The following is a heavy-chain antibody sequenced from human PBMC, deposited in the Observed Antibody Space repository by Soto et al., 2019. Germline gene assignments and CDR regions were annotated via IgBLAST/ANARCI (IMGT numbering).Heavy chain of an antibody. CDR2: IYYSGST. V-gene: IGHV4-31*03. D-gene: IGHD2-15*01. CDR1: GGSISSGGYY. J-gene: IGHJ5*02. CDR3: AREYCSGGSCYLGHNWFDP. Sequence: SETLSLTCTVSGGSISSGGYYWSWIRQHPGKGLAWIGYIYYSGSTYYNPSLKSRVTVSVDTSKNQFSLKLSSVTAADTAVYYCAREYCSGGSCYLGHNWFDPWGQGTLVTVSS.